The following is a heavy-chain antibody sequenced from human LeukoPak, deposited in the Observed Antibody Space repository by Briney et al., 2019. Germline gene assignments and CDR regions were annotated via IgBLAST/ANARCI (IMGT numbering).Heavy chain of an antibody. V-gene: IGHV3-48*01. Sequence: GGSLRLSCAASGFTFSNSNMNWVRQAPGKGLEWPSFISTSSSTIYYADSVKGRFTISRDNSKNTLYLQMNSLRAEDTAVYYCAKCPSGYDPFDYWGQGTLVTVSS. CDR1: GFTFSNSN. J-gene: IGHJ4*02. CDR3: AKCPSGYDPFDY. D-gene: IGHD5-12*01. CDR2: ISTSSSTI.